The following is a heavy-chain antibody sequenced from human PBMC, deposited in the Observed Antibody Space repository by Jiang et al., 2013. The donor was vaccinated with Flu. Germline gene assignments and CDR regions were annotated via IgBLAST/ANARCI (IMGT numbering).Heavy chain of an antibody. CDR3: ARERDLPVGGGDCYWFDY. V-gene: IGHV4-61*02. CDR1: GGSISSGSYY. D-gene: IGHD2-21*02. J-gene: IGHJ4*02. Sequence: GPGLVKPSQTLSLTCTVSGGSISSGSYYWSWIRQPAGKGLEWIGRIYTSGSTNYNPSLKSRVTISVDTSKNQFSLKLSSVTAADTAVYYCARERDLPVGGGDCYWFDYWGQGTLVTVSS. CDR2: IYTSGST.